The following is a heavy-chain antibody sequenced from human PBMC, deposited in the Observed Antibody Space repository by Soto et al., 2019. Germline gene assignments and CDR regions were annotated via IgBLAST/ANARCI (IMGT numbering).Heavy chain of an antibody. Sequence: EVQLLETGGGLVQPGGSLRLSCAASGFTFSSYAMRWVRQAPVKGLEWVSAISGSGGITYYADSVKGRFTISRDNSKNTLYRQMNSLRAEDTAVYYCARRGSGSYYDYWGQGTRVTVSS. CDR1: GFTFSSYA. CDR2: ISGSGGIT. V-gene: IGHV3-23*01. J-gene: IGHJ4*02. CDR3: ARRGSGSYYDY. D-gene: IGHD1-26*01.